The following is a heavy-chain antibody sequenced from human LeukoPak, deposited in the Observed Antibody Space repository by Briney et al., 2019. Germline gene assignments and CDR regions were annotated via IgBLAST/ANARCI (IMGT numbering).Heavy chain of an antibody. J-gene: IGHJ4*02. D-gene: IGHD6-6*01. CDR3: ARADSSSSGGFFDY. V-gene: IGHV4-59*01. CDR1: GGSISSYY. CDR2: IYYSGST. Sequence: SETLSLTCTVSGGSISSYYWSWIRQPPGKGLEWIGYIYYSGSTNYNPSLKSRVTISVDTSKNQFSLKLSSVTAADTAVYYCARADSSSSGGFFDYWGRGTLVTVSS.